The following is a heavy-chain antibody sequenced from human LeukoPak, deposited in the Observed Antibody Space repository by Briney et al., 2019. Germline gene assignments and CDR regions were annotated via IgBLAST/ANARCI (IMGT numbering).Heavy chain of an antibody. Sequence: TGGSLRLSCAASGFTFSTYTMNWVRQAPGKGLEWVSYISSSTSTISYADSVKGRFTISRENAKNSMSLQMNSLGAEDTAVYYCARGRPYDYFNRFDCWGQGTLVTVSS. V-gene: IGHV3-48*01. D-gene: IGHD2/OR15-2a*01. CDR1: GFTFSTYT. CDR3: ARGRPYDYFNRFDC. J-gene: IGHJ5*01. CDR2: ISSSTSTI.